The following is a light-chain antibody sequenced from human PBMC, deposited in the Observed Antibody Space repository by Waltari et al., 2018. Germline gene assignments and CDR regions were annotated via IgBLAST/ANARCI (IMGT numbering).Light chain of an antibody. J-gene: IGLJ2*01. Sequence: SSELTQDPTVSVALGQTVRITCRGDSLINYYASWYQQKPGQAPVLVIYGKNDRPSGIPDRFSGSSSGNTASLTITGAHAEDEADYYCHFRDSSGNHVVFGGGTRLTVL. CDR1: SLINYY. CDR3: HFRDSSGNHVV. V-gene: IGLV3-19*01. CDR2: GKN.